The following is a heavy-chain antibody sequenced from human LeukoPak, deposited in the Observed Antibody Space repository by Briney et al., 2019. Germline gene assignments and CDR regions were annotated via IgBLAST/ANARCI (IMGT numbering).Heavy chain of an antibody. Sequence: SGPTLLKPTQTLTLTCTFSGFSLSTSGVGVGWIRQPPGKALEWLALIYWNDDKRYSPSLKNRLTITKDTSKNQVVLTMTNMDPVDTATYYCAHSAIVVVPAAILFGFDYWGQGTLVTVSS. CDR1: GFSLSTSGVG. D-gene: IGHD2-2*02. CDR2: IYWNDDK. J-gene: IGHJ4*02. V-gene: IGHV2-5*01. CDR3: AHSAIVVVPAAILFGFDY.